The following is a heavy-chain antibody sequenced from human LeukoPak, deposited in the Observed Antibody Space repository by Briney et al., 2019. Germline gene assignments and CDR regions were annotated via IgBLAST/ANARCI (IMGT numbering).Heavy chain of an antibody. CDR1: GFTFNNNI. D-gene: IGHD6-13*01. V-gene: IGHV3-30*09. CDR3: AKGTEYSSSSYNY. J-gene: IGHJ4*02. CDR2: ISYDGSNK. Sequence: GGSLRLSCAASGFTFNNNIIHCVRQAPGKGLEWVALISYDGSNKFYADSVKGRFAISRDNSKNTVYLQMNTLRPEDTAVYYCAKGTEYSSSSYNYWGQGTLVTVSS.